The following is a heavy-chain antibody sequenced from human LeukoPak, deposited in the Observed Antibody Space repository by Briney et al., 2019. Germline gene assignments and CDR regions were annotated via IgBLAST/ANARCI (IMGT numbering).Heavy chain of an antibody. CDR2: ISWNSGSI. Sequence: GRSLRLSCAASGFTFDDYAMHWVRQAPGKGLEWVSGISWNSGSIGYADSVKGRFTISRDNAKNSLYLQMNSLRAEDTALYYCAALHYYDSSGYYRDFDYWGQGTLVTVSS. J-gene: IGHJ4*02. CDR3: AALHYYDSSGYYRDFDY. D-gene: IGHD3-22*01. CDR1: GFTFDDYA. V-gene: IGHV3-9*01.